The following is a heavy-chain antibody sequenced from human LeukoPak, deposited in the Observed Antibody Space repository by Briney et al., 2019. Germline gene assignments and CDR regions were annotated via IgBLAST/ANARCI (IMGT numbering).Heavy chain of an antibody. D-gene: IGHD4-17*01. CDR3: ARVVGFGDYPFDY. V-gene: IGHV1-2*02. CDR1: GYTFSGHY. CDR2: IYPNRGST. J-gene: IGHJ4*02. Sequence: ASVTVSCKASGYTFSGHYMHWVRQAPGQGLEWMGCIYPNRGSTNYAQKFQGRVTMTRDTSISTAYMELRRLKSDDTAMYYCARVVGFGDYPFDYWGQGTLVTVSS.